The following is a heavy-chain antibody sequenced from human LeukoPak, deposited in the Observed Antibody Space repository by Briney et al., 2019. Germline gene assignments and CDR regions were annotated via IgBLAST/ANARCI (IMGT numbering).Heavy chain of an antibody. D-gene: IGHD3-22*01. V-gene: IGHV3-30-3*01. J-gene: IGHJ6*02. CDR1: GFTFSSYA. CDR3: ARGYPITRIVVYGMDV. Sequence: PGGSLRLSCAASGFTFSSYAMHWVRQAPGKGLEWVAVISYDGGNKYYADSVKGRFTISRDNSKNTLYLQMNSLRAEDTAVYYCARGYPITRIVVYGMDVWGQGTTVTVSS. CDR2: ISYDGGNK.